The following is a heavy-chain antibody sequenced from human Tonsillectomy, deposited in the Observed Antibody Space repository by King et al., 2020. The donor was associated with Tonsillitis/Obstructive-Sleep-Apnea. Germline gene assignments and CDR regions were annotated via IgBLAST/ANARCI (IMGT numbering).Heavy chain of an antibody. CDR3: ARDGEEGEGWFDP. Sequence: HVQLVESGGGLVKPGGSLRLSCAASGFTFSDYYMNWIRQAPGKGLEWVSYISSSGTTIYYAASVKGRFTISRYNAKSSLFLQMNNLRADDTAVYYCARDGEEGEGWFDPWGQGTLVTVSS. J-gene: IGHJ5*02. V-gene: IGHV3-11*01. CDR2: ISSSGTTI. CDR1: GFTFSDYY. D-gene: IGHD3-10*01.